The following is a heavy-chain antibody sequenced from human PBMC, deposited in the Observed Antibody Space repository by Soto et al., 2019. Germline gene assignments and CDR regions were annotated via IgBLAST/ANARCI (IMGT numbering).Heavy chain of an antibody. V-gene: IGHV4-59*01. Sequence: QVQLQESGPGLVKPSETLSLTCTVSGGSISSYYWSWIRQPPGKGLEWIGYIYYSGSTNYNPSLKRRVTISVDTSKNQFSLKLSSVTAADTAVYYCARVGTGTTYRDYYYYGMDVWGQGTTVTVSS. CDR2: IYYSGST. J-gene: IGHJ6*02. CDR3: ARVGTGTTYRDYYYYGMDV. CDR1: GGSISSYY. D-gene: IGHD1-7*01.